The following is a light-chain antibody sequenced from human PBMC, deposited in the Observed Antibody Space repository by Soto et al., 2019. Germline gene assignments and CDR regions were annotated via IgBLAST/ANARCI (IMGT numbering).Light chain of an antibody. CDR1: QSVVIF. V-gene: IGKV3-11*01. Sequence: IVWTQSTATLSVSRGERATLSCRASQSVVIFLAWYQQKPGQAPRLLIYDASNRATGIPARFSGGGSGTDFTLTISSLEPEDFAVYYCQQRSNWPLTFGPGTKVDIK. CDR3: QQRSNWPLT. CDR2: DAS. J-gene: IGKJ3*01.